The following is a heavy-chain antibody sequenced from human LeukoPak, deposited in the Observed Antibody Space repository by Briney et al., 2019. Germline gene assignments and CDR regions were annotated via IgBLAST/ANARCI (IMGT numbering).Heavy chain of an antibody. CDR2: IKTDGSEK. J-gene: IGHJ4*02. CDR3: ARVRGYDTRDFDY. CDR1: GFTFSNYW. Sequence: GGSLRLSCEGSGFTFSNYWMGWVRQAPGKGLQWVANIKTDGSEKYYVDSVKGRFTISRDNAKNSLYLQMNGLRAEDTAVYYCARVRGYDTRDFDYWGQGALVTVSS. V-gene: IGHV3-7*01. D-gene: IGHD3-22*01.